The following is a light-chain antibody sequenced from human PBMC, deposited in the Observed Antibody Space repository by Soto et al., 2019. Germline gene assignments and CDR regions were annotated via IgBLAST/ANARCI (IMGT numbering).Light chain of an antibody. V-gene: IGKV3-11*01. J-gene: IGKJ4*01. Sequence: EIVLTQSPATLSLSPGGRATLSCRASQSVIYYLAWYQQKPGQAPRLLIYDASNRATGIPARFSGSGSGTDFTLTISSLEPEDSAVYYCQQRSKWPLTFGGGTKVEIK. CDR2: DAS. CDR1: QSVIYY. CDR3: QQRSKWPLT.